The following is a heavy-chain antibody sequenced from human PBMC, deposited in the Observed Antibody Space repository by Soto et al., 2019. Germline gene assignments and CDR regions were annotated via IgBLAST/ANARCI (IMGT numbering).Heavy chain of an antibody. V-gene: IGHV3-30*18. CDR1: GYTFSGYG. CDR2: ISYEGSKK. Sequence: QVHLVESGGGVVQPGRSLRLSCAASGYTFSGYGMHWVRQAPGKGLEWVAVISYEGSKKYYADSVKGRSTISRDNSKNTLHLQMNGLRPEDTAVYYCAKASKEYNSAYYYYFDLWGQGTLVTVS. D-gene: IGHD3-22*01. CDR3: AKASKEYNSAYYYYFDL. J-gene: IGHJ4*02.